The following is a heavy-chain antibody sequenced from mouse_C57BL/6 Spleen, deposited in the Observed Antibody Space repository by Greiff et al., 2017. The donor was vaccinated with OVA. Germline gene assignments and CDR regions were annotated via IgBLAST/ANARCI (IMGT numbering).Heavy chain of an antibody. V-gene: IGHV1-74*01. CDR2: IHPSDSDT. CDR3: AILDYGNLCAMDY. CDR1: GYTFTSYW. D-gene: IGHD2-1*01. Sequence: QVQLQQPGAELVKPGASVKVSCKASGYTFTSYWMHWVKQRPGQGLEWIGRIHPSDSDTNYNQQFKGKATLTVDKSYSTAYMQLSSLTSEDSAVYYCAILDYGNLCAMDYWGQGTSVTVSS. J-gene: IGHJ4*01.